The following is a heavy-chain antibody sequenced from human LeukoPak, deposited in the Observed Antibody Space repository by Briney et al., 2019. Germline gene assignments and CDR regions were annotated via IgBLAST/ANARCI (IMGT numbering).Heavy chain of an antibody. CDR2: IKQDGSEK. CDR3: ARDRLDCSSTSCYIFDY. J-gene: IGHJ4*02. CDR1: GFTFSSYW. D-gene: IGHD2-2*02. Sequence: GGSLRLSCAASGFTFSSYWMSWVRQAPGKGLEWVANIKQDGSEKYYVDSVKGRFTISRDNAKNSLYLQMNSLRAEDTAVYYCARDRLDCSSTSCYIFDYWGQGTLVTVSS. V-gene: IGHV3-7*01.